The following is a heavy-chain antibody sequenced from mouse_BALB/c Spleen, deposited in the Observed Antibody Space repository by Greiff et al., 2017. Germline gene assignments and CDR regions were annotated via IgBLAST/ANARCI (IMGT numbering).Heavy chain of an antibody. CDR1: GFTFSSFG. Sequence: DVHLVESGGGLVQPGGSRKLSCAASGFTFSSFGMHWVRQAPEKGLEWVAYISSGSSTIYYADTVKGRFTISRDNPKNTLFLQMTSLRSEDTAMYYCARSAYWYFDVWGAGTTVTVSS. V-gene: IGHV5-17*02. J-gene: IGHJ1*01. CDR2: ISSGSSTI. CDR3: ARSAYWYFDV.